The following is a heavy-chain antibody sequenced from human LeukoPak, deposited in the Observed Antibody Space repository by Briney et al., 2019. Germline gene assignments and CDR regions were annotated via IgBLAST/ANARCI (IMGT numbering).Heavy chain of an antibody. V-gene: IGHV1-2*02. J-gene: IGHJ4*02. CDR2: INPNSGGT. D-gene: IGHD6-19*01. Sequence: GASVKVSCKAFGYTFTGYYMHWVRQAPGQGLEWMGWINPNSGGTNYAQKFQGRVIMTRDTSINTAYLELNRLTSDDTAVYYCARGLDRVAGDNWGQGTVVTVSS. CDR3: ARGLDRVAGDN. CDR1: GYTFTGYY.